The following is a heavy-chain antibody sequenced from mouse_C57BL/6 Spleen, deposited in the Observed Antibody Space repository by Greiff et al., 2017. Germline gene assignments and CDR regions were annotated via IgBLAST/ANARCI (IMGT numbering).Heavy chain of an antibody. CDR1: GFTFSSYA. CDR3: TRGNSSWFAY. J-gene: IGHJ3*01. CDR2: ISSGGDYI. Sequence: EVKLMESGEGLVKPGGSLKLSCAASGFTFSSYAMSWVRQTPEKGLEWVAYISSGGDYIYYADTVKGRFTISRENARNTLYLQMSSLKSEDTAMYYCTRGNSSWFAYWGQGTLVTVSA. V-gene: IGHV5-9-1*02.